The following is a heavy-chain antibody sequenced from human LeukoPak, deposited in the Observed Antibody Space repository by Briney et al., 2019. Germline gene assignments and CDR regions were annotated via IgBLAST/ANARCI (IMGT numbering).Heavy chain of an antibody. J-gene: IGHJ5*02. CDR3: ARDPRYSYGLNWFDP. Sequence: PSETLSLTCTVSHYSISSNYYWGWIRQPPGKGLEWIGSIYHSGSTYYNPSLKSRVTISVDTSKNQFSLKLTSVTAADTAVYYCARDPRYSYGLNWFDPWGQGTLVTVSS. D-gene: IGHD5-18*01. CDR2: IYHSGST. CDR1: HYSISSNYY. V-gene: IGHV4-38-2*02.